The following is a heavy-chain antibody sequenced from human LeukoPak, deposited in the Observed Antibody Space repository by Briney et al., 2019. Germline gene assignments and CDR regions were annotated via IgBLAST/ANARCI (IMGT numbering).Heavy chain of an antibody. J-gene: IGHJ2*01. D-gene: IGHD2-15*01. Sequence: SETRSLTCTVSGGSISSGGYYWSWIRQHPGKGLEWIGYIYYSGSTYYNPSLKGRVTISVDTSKNQFSLKLSSVTAADTAVYYCARDRYCSGGSCYPHHWYFDLWGRGTLVTVSS. CDR1: GGSISSGGYY. CDR3: ARDRYCSGGSCYPHHWYFDL. CDR2: IYYSGST. V-gene: IGHV4-31*03.